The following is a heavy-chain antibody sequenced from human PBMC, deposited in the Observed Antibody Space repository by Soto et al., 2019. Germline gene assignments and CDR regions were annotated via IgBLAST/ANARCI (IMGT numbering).Heavy chain of an antibody. J-gene: IGHJ3*02. CDR3: TRTLTYYYDTSADAPSAFDI. Sequence: GTRSLAGAVAGFSFSCNDTSWVGPAPGRGLELVSVIYSGGSAYYHDSVKGRFTISRHNSKNTLNLQMYSLRAEETAVYYCTRTLTYYYDTSADAPSAFDIWGQGTMVTV. CDR2: IYSGGSA. D-gene: IGHD3-22*01. CDR1: GFSFSCND. V-gene: IGHV3-53*04.